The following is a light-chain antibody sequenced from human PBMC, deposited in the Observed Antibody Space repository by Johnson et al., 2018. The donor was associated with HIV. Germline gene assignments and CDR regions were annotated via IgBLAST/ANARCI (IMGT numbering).Light chain of an antibody. V-gene: IGLV1-51*02. Sequence: QSVLTQPPSVSAAPGQKVTISCSEFNSNIGNNFVSWYQQLPRTAPKLLIYENKRRPSGIPDRFSGSRYGTSATLGITGLQTGDEADYFCGTWDDSLSAYVFGTGTQITVL. CDR1: NSNIGNNF. CDR3: GTWDDSLSAYV. J-gene: IGLJ1*01. CDR2: ENK.